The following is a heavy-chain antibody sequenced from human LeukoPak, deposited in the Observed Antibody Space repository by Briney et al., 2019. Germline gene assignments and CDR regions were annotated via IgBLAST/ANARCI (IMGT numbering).Heavy chain of an antibody. V-gene: IGHV4-4*02. J-gene: IGHJ6*03. CDR1: GGSISSSNW. CDR3: ARAFYPGYYSYMAV. CDR2: IYHSGST. Sequence: SETLSLTCAVSGGSISSSNWWSWVRQPPGKGLEWIGEIYHSGSTNYNPSLKSRVTISVDKSKNQFSLKLSSVTAADTAVYYCARAFYPGYYSYMAVWGKGTTVTVSS. D-gene: IGHD3-3*02.